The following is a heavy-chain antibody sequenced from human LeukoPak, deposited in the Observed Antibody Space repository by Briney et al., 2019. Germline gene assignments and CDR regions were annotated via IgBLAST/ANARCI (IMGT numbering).Heavy chain of an antibody. V-gene: IGHV4-59*01. D-gene: IGHD2-21*01. CDR1: GGSISSYY. CDR3: ARALLARGFDY. Sequence: PSETLSLTCTVSGGSISSYYWSWIRQPPGKGLEWIGYIYYSGSTNYNPSLKSRVTISVDTSKNQFSLKLSSVTAADTAVHYCARALLARGFDYWGQGTLVTVSS. CDR2: IYYSGST. J-gene: IGHJ4*02.